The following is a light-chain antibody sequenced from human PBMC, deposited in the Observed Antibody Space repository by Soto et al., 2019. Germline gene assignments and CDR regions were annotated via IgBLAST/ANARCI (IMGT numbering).Light chain of an antibody. CDR3: LQHDSYPWT. CDR2: AAS. Sequence: DIQMTQSPSSLSASVGDRVTITCRASQGISNDLGWYQQKPGKVPERLIYAASSLHTGVPSRFSGSGSGTEFTLTISSLQPEDFATYYCLQHDSYPWTFGQGTKVEIK. J-gene: IGKJ1*01. V-gene: IGKV1-17*01. CDR1: QGISND.